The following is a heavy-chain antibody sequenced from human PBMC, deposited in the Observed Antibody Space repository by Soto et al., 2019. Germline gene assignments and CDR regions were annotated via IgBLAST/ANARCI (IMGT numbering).Heavy chain of an antibody. J-gene: IGHJ4*02. CDR3: ARDAHTIFGVVPDY. CDR1: GFTFSNHA. V-gene: IGHV3-30-3*01. Sequence: GGSLRLSCAASGFTFSNHAMHWVRQAPGKGLEWVAVISYDGSTKHYADSVKGRFTISRDKSKNTLSLQMKSLTTEDTAVYYCARDAHTIFGVVPDYWGQGTLVTVSS. CDR2: ISYDGSTK. D-gene: IGHD3-3*01.